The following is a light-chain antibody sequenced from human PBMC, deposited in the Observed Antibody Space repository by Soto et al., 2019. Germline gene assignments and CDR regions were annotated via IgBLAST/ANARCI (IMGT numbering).Light chain of an antibody. J-gene: IGKJ1*01. V-gene: IGKV1-39*01. Sequence: DIQMTQSPSSLSASVGDRVTITCRASQSIRNYLNWYQQKPGRAPKLLIYAASSLQSGVPSRFSGGGSGTDFTLTISSLQPEDVATYYCLESYSAWTFGQGTKVEIK. CDR1: QSIRNY. CDR3: LESYSAWT. CDR2: AAS.